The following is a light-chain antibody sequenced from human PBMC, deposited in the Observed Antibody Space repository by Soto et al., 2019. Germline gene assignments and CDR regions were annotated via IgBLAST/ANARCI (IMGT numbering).Light chain of an antibody. CDR1: QGISSW. Sequence: DIQMTQSPSTLPASVGDRVTITCRASQGISSWLAWYQQKPGKAPKLLIYKASSLESGVPSRFSCSGSGTEFTFTISSLQPDDFATYYCQQYNSYSPAWTFGQGTKVEIK. J-gene: IGKJ1*01. V-gene: IGKV1-5*03. CDR3: QQYNSYSPAWT. CDR2: KAS.